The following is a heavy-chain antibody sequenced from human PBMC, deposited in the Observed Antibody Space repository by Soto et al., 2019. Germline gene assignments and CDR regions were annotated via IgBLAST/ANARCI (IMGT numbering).Heavy chain of an antibody. J-gene: IGHJ6*02. CDR3: ARVHLVRTSSYYCGMDV. CDR1: GFTFSNYR. D-gene: IGHD6-6*01. V-gene: IGHV3-21*06. CDR2: ISCSGKYT. Sequence: GGSLRLSCATSGFTFSNYRMNWFRQAPEKGLEWVASISCSGKYTFYRDSVKGRFTISRDNAESSLVLQMNSLTVDDTAVYHCARVHLVRTSSYYCGMDVWGPGTTVTVSS.